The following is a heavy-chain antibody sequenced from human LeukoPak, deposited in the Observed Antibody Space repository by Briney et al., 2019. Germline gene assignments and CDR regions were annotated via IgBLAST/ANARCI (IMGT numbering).Heavy chain of an antibody. CDR2: IIPIFGTA. V-gene: IGHV1-69*13. Sequence: ASVNVSCKASGGTFSSYAISWVRQAPGQGLEWMGGIIPIFGTANYAQKFQGGVTVTADESTSTAYMELSGLRSEDTAVYYCARGLELRYYFDYWGQGTLVTVSS. CDR3: ARGLELRYYFDY. CDR1: GGTFSSYA. J-gene: IGHJ4*02. D-gene: IGHD1-7*01.